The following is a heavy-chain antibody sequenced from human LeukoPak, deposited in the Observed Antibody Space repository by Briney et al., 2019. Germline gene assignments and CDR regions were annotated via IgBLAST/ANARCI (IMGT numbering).Heavy chain of an antibody. D-gene: IGHD6-13*01. CDR1: GFTFSSFS. Sequence: GGSLRLSCAASGFTFSSFSMTWVSQAPGKGLEWISYIHSTSSPIYYADSVKGRFTVSRDNAKNSLYLQMNSLTAEDTAVYYCGRGGSTGSWFNYWGQGTLVTVSS. V-gene: IGHV3-48*01. CDR3: GRGGSTGSWFNY. CDR2: IHSTSSPI. J-gene: IGHJ4*02.